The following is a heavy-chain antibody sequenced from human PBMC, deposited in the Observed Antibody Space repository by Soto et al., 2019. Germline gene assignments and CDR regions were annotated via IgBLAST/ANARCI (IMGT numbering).Heavy chain of an antibody. CDR2: ISQSGNT. CDR3: ARAPKASGSPQTRPDF. D-gene: IGHD6-25*01. CDR1: SGSFSGYY. Sequence: SETLSLTCSIYSGSFSGYYWSWIRQPPGKGLEWIGEISQSGNTNYSPSLKSRVSISIDTSKKQFSLNLASVSAADTAVYYCARAPKASGSPQTRPDFGGQGPLVT. V-gene: IGHV4-34*01. J-gene: IGHJ4*02.